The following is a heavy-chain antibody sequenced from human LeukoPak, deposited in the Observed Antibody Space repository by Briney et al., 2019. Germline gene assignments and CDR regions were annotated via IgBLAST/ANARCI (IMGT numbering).Heavy chain of an antibody. CDR2: ISGSGGST. CDR3: ARDFPGIAVAGTRPLDY. D-gene: IGHD6-19*01. Sequence: GGSLRLSCAASGFTFSSYAMSWVRQAPGKGLEWVSAISGSGGSTYYADSVKGRFTISRDNSKNTLYLQMNSLRAEDTAVYYCARDFPGIAVAGTRPLDYWGQGTLVTVSS. V-gene: IGHV3-23*01. J-gene: IGHJ4*02. CDR1: GFTFSSYA.